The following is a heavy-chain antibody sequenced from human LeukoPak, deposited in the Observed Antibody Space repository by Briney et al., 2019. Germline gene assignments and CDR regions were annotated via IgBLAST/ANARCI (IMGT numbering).Heavy chain of an antibody. J-gene: IGHJ4*02. V-gene: IGHV3-53*01. CDR3: ARGYYYDSSGYLDY. CDR1: GFTVGSNY. D-gene: IGHD3-22*01. CDR2: IYSGGST. Sequence: GGSLRLSCAASGFTVGSNYMSWVRQAPGKGLEWVSVIYSGGSTYYADSVKGRFTISRDNSKNTLYLQMNSLRAEDTAVYYCARGYYYDSSGYLDYWGQGTLVTVSS.